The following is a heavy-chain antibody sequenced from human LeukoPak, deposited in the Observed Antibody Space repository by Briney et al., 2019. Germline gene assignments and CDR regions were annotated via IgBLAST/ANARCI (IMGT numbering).Heavy chain of an antibody. Sequence: GGSLRLSCAASGFAFRNFWMSWVRQAPGKGLELVANTKQDGSGKYYVDSVEGRFTVSRDNAKNSLYLQMNSLRAEDTAVYYCASRLGAKGYWGQGTLVTVSS. CDR3: ASRLGAKGY. J-gene: IGHJ4*02. CDR1: GFAFRNFW. D-gene: IGHD1-26*01. V-gene: IGHV3-7*01. CDR2: TKQDGSGK.